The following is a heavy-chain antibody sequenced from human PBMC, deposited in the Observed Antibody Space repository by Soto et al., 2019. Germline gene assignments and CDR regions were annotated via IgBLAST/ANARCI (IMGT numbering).Heavy chain of an antibody. CDR2: ISNYSGNT. CDR1: GYKFITYG. Sequence: ASVKVSCKASGYKFITYGITWVRQSPGQGLEWMGGISNYSGNTDYEQSLQDRVTMTTDTSKSTAYMELGSLRSDDTDAYYCARGLGNNLLHVWG. V-gene: IGHV1-18*04. J-gene: IGHJ6*03. D-gene: IGHD3-16*01. CDR3: ARGLGNNLLHV.